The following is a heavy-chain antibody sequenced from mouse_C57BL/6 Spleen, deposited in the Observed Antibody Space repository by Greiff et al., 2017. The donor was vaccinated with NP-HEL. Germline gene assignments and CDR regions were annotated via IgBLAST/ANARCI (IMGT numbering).Heavy chain of an antibody. CDR2: SRNKANDYTT. D-gene: IGHD2-2*01. CDR1: GFTFSDFY. Sequence: EVKLVESGGGLVQSGRSLRLSCATSGFTFSDFYMEWVRQAPGKGLEWIAASRNKANDYTTEYSASVKGRFFVSRDTSQSILYLQMNALRAEDTAIYYCARDDGYYYAMDYWGRGTSVTVSS. CDR3: ARDDGYYYAMDY. V-gene: IGHV7-1*01. J-gene: IGHJ4*01.